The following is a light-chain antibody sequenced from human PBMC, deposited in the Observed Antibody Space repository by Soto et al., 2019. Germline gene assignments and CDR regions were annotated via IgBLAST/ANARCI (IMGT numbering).Light chain of an antibody. J-gene: IGLJ3*02. Sequence: QSVLTQPPSASGTPGQRVTIACSGSSSNIGSTTVKWYQQLPGTAPKLLIYNNNQRPSGVPDRFSGSKSGTSASLAISGLQSEDEADYYCAAWDDSLNGVVFGGGTKATVL. CDR2: NNN. CDR3: AAWDDSLNGVV. V-gene: IGLV1-44*01. CDR1: SSNIGSTT.